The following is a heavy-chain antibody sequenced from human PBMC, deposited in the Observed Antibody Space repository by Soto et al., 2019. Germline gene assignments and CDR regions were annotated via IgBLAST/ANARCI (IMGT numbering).Heavy chain of an antibody. CDR1: GGSIRSAGHY. CDR2: INHSGTT. Sequence: PSETLSLTCTVSGGSIRSAGHYWSWIRQHPGKGLEWIGYINHSGTTYYNPSLKSRLTIPVDTSENQFSQRPSSVTAADTPVYFCARWVGFCPAGVCAAPCDPWGQGTLVTVSS. J-gene: IGHJ5*02. D-gene: IGHD2-8*01. CDR3: ARWVGFCPAGVCAAPCDP. V-gene: IGHV4-31*03.